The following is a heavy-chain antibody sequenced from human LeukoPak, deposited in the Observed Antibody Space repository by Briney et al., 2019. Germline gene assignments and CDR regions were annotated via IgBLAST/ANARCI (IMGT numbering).Heavy chain of an antibody. CDR2: ISSSGSTK. V-gene: IGHV3-48*03. Sequence: GGSLRLSCAASGFTFSSYEMNWVRQAPGKGLEWVSYISSSGSTKYYADSVKGRFTISRDNARNSLYLQMNSLRADDTAVYYCARGERWLLPPTDYWGQGTLVTVSS. D-gene: IGHD5-24*01. J-gene: IGHJ4*02. CDR3: ARGERWLLPPTDY. CDR1: GFTFSSYE.